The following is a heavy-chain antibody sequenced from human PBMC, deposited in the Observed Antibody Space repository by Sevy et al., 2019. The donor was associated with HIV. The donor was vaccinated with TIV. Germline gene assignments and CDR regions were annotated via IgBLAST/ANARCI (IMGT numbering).Heavy chain of an antibody. CDR2: ISSSGSTI. Sequence: GGSLRLSCAASGFTFSSYDMNWVRQAPGKGLEWVSKISSSGSTISYADSVKGRFTISRDNAKNSLNLQMNSLRAEDTAVYYCPRSGGAYDNGFDPWGQGTLVTVSS. V-gene: IGHV3-48*03. CDR3: PRSGGAYDNGFDP. D-gene: IGHD3-22*01. CDR1: GFTFSSYD. J-gene: IGHJ5*02.